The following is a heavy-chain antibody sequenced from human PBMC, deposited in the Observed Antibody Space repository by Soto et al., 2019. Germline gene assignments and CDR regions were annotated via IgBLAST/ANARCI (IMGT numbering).Heavy chain of an antibody. V-gene: IGHV1-24*01. J-gene: IGHJ3*02. CDR1: GYTLTELS. D-gene: IGHD5-12*01. Sequence: ASVKVSCKVSGYTLTELSMHWVRQAPGKGLEWMGGFDPEDGETIYAQKFQGRVTMTEDTSTDTAYMELSSLRSEDTAVYYCAKVWEVATWGAFDIWGQGTMVTVSS. CDR3: AKVWEVATWGAFDI. CDR2: FDPEDGET.